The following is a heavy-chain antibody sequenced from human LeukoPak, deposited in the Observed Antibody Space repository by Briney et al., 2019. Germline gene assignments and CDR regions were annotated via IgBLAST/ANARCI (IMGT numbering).Heavy chain of an antibody. CDR1: GHTFTSYG. Sequence: AASVKVSCKASGHTFTSYGISWVRQAPGQGLEWMGWISAYNGNTNYAQKLQGRVIMTTDTSTSTAYMELRSLRSDDTAVYYCARLRYCSSTSCLNYYYYYMDVWGKGTTVTVSS. CDR3: ARLRYCSSTSCLNYYYYYMDV. V-gene: IGHV1-18*01. CDR2: ISAYNGNT. J-gene: IGHJ6*03. D-gene: IGHD2-2*01.